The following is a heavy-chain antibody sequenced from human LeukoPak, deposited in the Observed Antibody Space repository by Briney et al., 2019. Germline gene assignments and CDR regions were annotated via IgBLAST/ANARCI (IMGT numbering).Heavy chain of an antibody. CDR3: ARVAYAYDAFDI. V-gene: IGHV1-2*02. D-gene: IGHD3-16*01. J-gene: IGHJ3*02. CDR2: INPNSGGT. CDR1: GYTFTGYY. Sequence: ASVKVSGKASGYTFTGYYMHWVRQAPGQGLEWMGWINPNSGGTNYAQKFQGRVTMTRDTSISTAYMELSRLRSDDTAVYYCARVAYAYDAFDIWGQGTMVTVSS.